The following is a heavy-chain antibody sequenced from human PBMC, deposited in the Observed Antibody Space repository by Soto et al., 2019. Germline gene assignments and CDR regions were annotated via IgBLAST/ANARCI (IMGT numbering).Heavy chain of an antibody. CDR2: IYYSGST. Sequence: PSETLSLTCTVSGGSISSYYWSWIRQPPGKGLEWIGYIYYSGSTNYNPSLKSRVTISVDTSKNQFSLKLSSVTAADTAVYYCARGATYYYDSSGYLYFDYWGQGTLVTVSS. J-gene: IGHJ4*02. V-gene: IGHV4-59*01. CDR3: ARGATYYYDSSGYLYFDY. CDR1: GGSISSYY. D-gene: IGHD3-22*01.